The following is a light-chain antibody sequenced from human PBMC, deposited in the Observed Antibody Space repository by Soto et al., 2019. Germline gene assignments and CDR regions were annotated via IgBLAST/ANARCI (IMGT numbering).Light chain of an antibody. CDR1: NIGSKS. CDR2: DDS. J-gene: IGLJ3*02. V-gene: IGLV3-21*02. CDR3: QVWDSSSDWV. Sequence: SYELTQPPSVSVAPGQTARITCGGNNIGSKSVHWYQQKPGQAPVLVVYDDSGRPSGIPERFSGSNSGNTATLTISRVEAGDEADYYCQVWDSSSDWVFGGGTKLTVL.